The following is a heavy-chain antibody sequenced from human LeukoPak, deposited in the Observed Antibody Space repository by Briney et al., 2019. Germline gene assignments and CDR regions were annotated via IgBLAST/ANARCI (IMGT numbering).Heavy chain of an antibody. CDR3: ARGPTLYDYDSSGYWVY. Sequence: SETLSLTCAVYGGSFSGYYWSWIRQPPGKGLEWIGEINHSGSTNYNPSLKSRVAMSLDTSKNQFSLKLSSVTAADTAVYYCARGPTLYDYDSSGYWVYWGQGTLVTVSS. CDR2: INHSGST. V-gene: IGHV4-34*01. CDR1: GGSFSGYY. D-gene: IGHD3-22*01. J-gene: IGHJ4*02.